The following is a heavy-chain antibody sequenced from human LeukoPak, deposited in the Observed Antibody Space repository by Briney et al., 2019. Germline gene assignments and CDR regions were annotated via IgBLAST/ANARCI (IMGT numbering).Heavy chain of an antibody. CDR2: IYYSGST. Sequence: PSGTLSLTCTVSGGSISSGDYYWSWIRQPPGKGLEWVGYIYYSGSTYYNPSLKSRVTISVDTSKNQFSLKLSSVTAADTAVYFCARDRANSPYYFDYWGQGTLVTVSS. CDR1: GGSISSGDYY. D-gene: IGHD4/OR15-4a*01. V-gene: IGHV4-30-4*01. J-gene: IGHJ4*02. CDR3: ARDRANSPYYFDY.